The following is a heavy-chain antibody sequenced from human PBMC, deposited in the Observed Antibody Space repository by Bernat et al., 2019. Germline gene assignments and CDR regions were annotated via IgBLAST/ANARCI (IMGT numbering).Heavy chain of an antibody. CDR3: ATQVNYYGSAAMGAFDI. Sequence: EVQLVESGGGLVQPGGSLRLSCAASGFPFSKSEMNWVRQAPGKGLEWISYINTIGTVTFYSDSVKARFTISRDNAKESLYLQMNSLRDEDTAVYYCATQVNYYGSAAMGAFDIWGQGTMVTVSS. D-gene: IGHD3-10*01. J-gene: IGHJ3*02. CDR1: GFPFSKSE. CDR2: INTIGTVT. V-gene: IGHV3-48*03.